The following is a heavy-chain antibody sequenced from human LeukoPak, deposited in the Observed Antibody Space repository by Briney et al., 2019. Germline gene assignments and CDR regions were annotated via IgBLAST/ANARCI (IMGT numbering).Heavy chain of an antibody. Sequence: ASVKVSCKASGYTFTSYGISWVRQAPGQGLEWMGIINPSGGSTSYAQKFQGRVTMTRDTSTSTAYMELRSLRSDDTAVYYCARGVNNWKGKNYFDYWGQGTLVTVSS. V-gene: IGHV1-46*01. CDR3: ARGVNNWKGKNYFDY. J-gene: IGHJ4*02. CDR1: GYTFTSYG. CDR2: INPSGGST. D-gene: IGHD1-20*01.